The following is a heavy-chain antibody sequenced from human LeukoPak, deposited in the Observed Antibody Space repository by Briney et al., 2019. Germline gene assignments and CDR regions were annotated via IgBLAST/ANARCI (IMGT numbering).Heavy chain of an antibody. Sequence: SVKVSCKASGGTFSSYGISWVRQAPGQGLEWMGGIISIFGTANYAQKLQGRVTLTADESTSTAYMELSSLRSEDTAVYYCARDSVLGYSSGWYRLEHFDYWGQGTLVTVSS. CDR2: IISIFGTA. J-gene: IGHJ4*02. CDR1: GGTFSSYG. D-gene: IGHD6-19*01. V-gene: IGHV1-69*13. CDR3: ARDSVLGYSSGWYRLEHFDY.